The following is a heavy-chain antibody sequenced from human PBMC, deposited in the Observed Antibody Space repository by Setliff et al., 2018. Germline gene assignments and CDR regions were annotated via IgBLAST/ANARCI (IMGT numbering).Heavy chain of an antibody. V-gene: IGHV1-18*01. D-gene: IGHD3-3*01. CDR3: ARVPRLEWLLPTFDS. CDR2: ISGYNGNT. CDR1: GYTFISYG. Sequence: ASVKVSCKTSGYTFISYGLSWMRQAPGQGLECMGWISGYNGNTEYAQNLQGRVTMTMDTSTSTAYMELRSLTSDDTAVYYCARVPRLEWLLPTFDSWGQGTLVTVSS. J-gene: IGHJ4*02.